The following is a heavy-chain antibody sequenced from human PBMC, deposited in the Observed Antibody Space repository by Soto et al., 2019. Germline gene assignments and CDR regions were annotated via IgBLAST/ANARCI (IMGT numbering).Heavy chain of an antibody. Sequence: SETLSLTCTVSGGSISSYYWSWIRQPPGKGLEWIGYIYYSGSTNYNPSLKSRVTISVDTSKNQFSLKLSSVTAADTAVYYCARVRYSSSLVSYYYYGMDVWGQGTTVTVSS. D-gene: IGHD6-6*01. J-gene: IGHJ6*02. V-gene: IGHV4-59*01. CDR1: GGSISSYY. CDR2: IYYSGST. CDR3: ARVRYSSSLVSYYYYGMDV.